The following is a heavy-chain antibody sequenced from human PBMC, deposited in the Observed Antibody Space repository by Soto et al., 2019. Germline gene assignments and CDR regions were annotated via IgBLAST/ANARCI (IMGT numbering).Heavy chain of an antibody. V-gene: IGHV3-33*01. CDR2: IWYDGSNK. D-gene: IGHD2-21*02. Sequence: QVQLVESGGGVVQPGRSLRLSCAASGFTFSSYGMHWVRQAPGKGLEWVAVIWYDGSNKYYPDSVKGRFTISRDNSKNXLDLQMNSLRAEDTAVYYCARSQVCGGDCTYGMDVWGQGTTVTVSS. CDR1: GFTFSSYG. J-gene: IGHJ6*02. CDR3: ARSQVCGGDCTYGMDV.